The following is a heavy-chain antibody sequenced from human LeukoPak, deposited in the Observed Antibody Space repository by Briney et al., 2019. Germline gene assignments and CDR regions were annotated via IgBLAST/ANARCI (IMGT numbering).Heavy chain of an antibody. Sequence: PGGSLRLSCAASGFTFSSYWMSWVRQAPGKGLEWVANIKQDGSEKYYVDSVKGRFTISRDNAKNSLYLQMNSLRAEDTAVYYCARDSDYGGNGLGFDYWGQGTLVTVSS. J-gene: IGHJ4*02. CDR3: ARDSDYGGNGLGFDY. D-gene: IGHD4-23*01. CDR1: GFTFSSYW. CDR2: IKQDGSEK. V-gene: IGHV3-7*01.